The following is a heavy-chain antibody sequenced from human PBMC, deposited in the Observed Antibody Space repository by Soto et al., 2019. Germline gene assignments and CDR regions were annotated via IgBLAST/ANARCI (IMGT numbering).Heavy chain of an antibody. J-gene: IGHJ6*02. D-gene: IGHD5-18*01. Sequence: GGSLRLSCAASGFTFSSYSMSWVRQAPGKGLEWVSYISISSSTIYYADSVKGRFTISRDNAKNSLYLQMNSLRDEDTAVYYCARDFTVDTAMVWIGFYYYGMDVWGQGTTVTVSS. CDR1: GFTFSSYS. CDR2: ISISSSTI. CDR3: ARDFTVDTAMVWIGFYYYGMDV. V-gene: IGHV3-48*02.